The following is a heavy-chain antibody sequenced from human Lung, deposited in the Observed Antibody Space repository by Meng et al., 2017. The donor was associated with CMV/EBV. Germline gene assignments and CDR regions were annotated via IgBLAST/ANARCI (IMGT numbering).Heavy chain of an antibody. CDR3: AREEAMVGYYTNWFDA. CDR2: ISGSVGNT. J-gene: IGHJ5*02. CDR1: GFPFRSYA. V-gene: IGHV3-23*01. D-gene: IGHD5-18*01. Sequence: GGSLRLXCAASGFPFRSYAMSWVRQAPGKGLEWVSSISGSVGNTYYADSVKGRFTISRDNSGDTLYMQMSGLRAEDTAVYYCAREEAMVGYYTNWFDAWGQGXLVTVSS.